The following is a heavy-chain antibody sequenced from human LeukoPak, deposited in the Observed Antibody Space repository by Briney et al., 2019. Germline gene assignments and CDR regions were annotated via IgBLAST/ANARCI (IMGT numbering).Heavy chain of an antibody. Sequence: GGSLRLSCAASGFTFSDYGMHWVRQAPGKGLEWVALIWNDGRSKYYADSVKGRVTISRDNSKNTLYLQMNSLRVEDTAVYYCARCSPDRTTYYYYYMDVWGRGTTVTVSS. CDR1: GFTFSDYG. D-gene: IGHD1-1*01. CDR2: IWNDGRSK. J-gene: IGHJ6*03. V-gene: IGHV3-33*01. CDR3: ARCSPDRTTYYYYYMDV.